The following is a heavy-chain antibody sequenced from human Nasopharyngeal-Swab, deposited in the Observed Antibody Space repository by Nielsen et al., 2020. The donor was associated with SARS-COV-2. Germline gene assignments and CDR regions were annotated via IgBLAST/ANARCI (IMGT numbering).Heavy chain of an antibody. V-gene: IGHV1-2*02. J-gene: IGHJ3*02. D-gene: IGHD3-16*01. Sequence: ASVKVSCKASGYTFIGYYIHWVRQAPGQGLEWMGWINPNSGGTNYAQKFQGRVTMTRDTSISTAYMELSRLRSDDTAVYYCARVVWVDCDAFHIWGQGTIVTVSS. CDR1: GYTFIGYY. CDR2: INPNSGGT. CDR3: ARVVWVDCDAFHI.